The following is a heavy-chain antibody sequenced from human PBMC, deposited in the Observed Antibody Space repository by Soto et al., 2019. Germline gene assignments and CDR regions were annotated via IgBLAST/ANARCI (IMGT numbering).Heavy chain of an antibody. J-gene: IGHJ6*02. V-gene: IGHV3-23*01. Sequence: GGSLRLSCAASGFTFSSYAMSWVRQAPGKGLERGSAISGSGGSTYYADSVKGRFTISRDNSKNTLYLQMNSLRAEDTSVYYCAKGNLDRFWDWPVWGQGSTGTVSS. CDR1: GFTFSSYA. CDR3: AKGNLDRFWDWPV. D-gene: IGHD3-3*01. CDR2: ISGSGGST.